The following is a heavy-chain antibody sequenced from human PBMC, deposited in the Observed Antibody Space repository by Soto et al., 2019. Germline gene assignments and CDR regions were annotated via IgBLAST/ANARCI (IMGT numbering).Heavy chain of an antibody. J-gene: IGHJ4*02. Sequence: EVQLVESGGGLVKPGGSLRLSCAASGFTFSSYSMNWVRQVPGKGLEWVSSLTSTSSYTYDADSVKGRFTISRDNAKNSLFLQMNSLRAEDPAVYYCGRVASSSSSTPDYLGQGTLVTVSS. CDR2: LTSTSSYT. CDR3: GRVASSSSSTPDY. V-gene: IGHV3-21*02. CDR1: GFTFSSYS. D-gene: IGHD6-6*01.